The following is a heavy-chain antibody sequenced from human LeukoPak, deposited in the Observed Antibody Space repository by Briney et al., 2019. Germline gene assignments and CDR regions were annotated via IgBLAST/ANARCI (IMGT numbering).Heavy chain of an antibody. J-gene: IGHJ6*03. D-gene: IGHD6-13*01. CDR3: ARVGGAAPVWYYYYYMDV. Sequence: GGSLRLPCAASGFTFNTYWMSWVRQAPGKGLEWVAIIKQDGSEKYYVDSVKGRFTISRDNAKNSLYVQMNSLRAEDTAVYYCARVGGAAPVWYYYYYMDVWGKGTTVTVSS. CDR2: IKQDGSEK. V-gene: IGHV3-7*01. CDR1: GFTFNTYW.